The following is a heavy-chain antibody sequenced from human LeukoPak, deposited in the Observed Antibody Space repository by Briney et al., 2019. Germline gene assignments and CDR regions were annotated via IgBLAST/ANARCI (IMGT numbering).Heavy chain of an antibody. J-gene: IGHJ5*02. CDR1: GFTFDDYA. D-gene: IGHD3-3*01. CDR2: ISWNSGSI. Sequence: PGRSLRLSCAASGFTFDDYAMHWVRQAPGKGLEWVSGISWNSGSIGYADSVKGRFTISRDNAKNSLYLQMNSLRAEDTALYYCAKGSGYDFWSGYNWFDPWGQGTLVTVSA. V-gene: IGHV3-9*01. CDR3: AKGSGYDFWSGYNWFDP.